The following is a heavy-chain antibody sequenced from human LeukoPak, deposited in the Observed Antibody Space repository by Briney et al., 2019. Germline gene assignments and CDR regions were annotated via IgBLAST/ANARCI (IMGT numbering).Heavy chain of an antibody. CDR2: ISSSSSYI. V-gene: IGHV3-21*01. J-gene: IGHJ4*02. Sequence: GMSLRLSCAASGFSFSSYNMYWVRQAPGKGLEWVSSISSSSSYIYYADSVKGRFTISRDNAKNSLYLQMNSLRAEDTAVYYCARDRIFGVVHGEEPHYWGQGTLVTVSS. D-gene: IGHD3-3*02. CDR1: GFSFSSYN. CDR3: ARDRIFGVVHGEEPHY.